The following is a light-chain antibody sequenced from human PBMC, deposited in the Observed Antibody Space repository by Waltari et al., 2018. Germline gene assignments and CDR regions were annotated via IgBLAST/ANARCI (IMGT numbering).Light chain of an antibody. CDR1: SSDVGSYNL. CDR2: EVS. CDR3: CSYAGSSTFVV. V-gene: IGLV2-23*02. J-gene: IGLJ2*01. Sequence: QSALTQPASVSGSPGQSITISCTGTSSDVGSYNLVSCYQQHPGKAPNLMIYEVSKRPSGVSNRFSGSKSGNTASLTISGLQAEDEADYYCCSYAGSSTFVVFGGGTKLTVL.